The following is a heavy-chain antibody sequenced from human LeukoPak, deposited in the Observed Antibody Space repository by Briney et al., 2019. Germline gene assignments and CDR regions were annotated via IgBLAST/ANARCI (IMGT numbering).Heavy chain of an antibody. Sequence: SETLSLTCRVSGVSISSGSNYWGWLRQPPGKILEWIGSIYSSGSTYYNSSLKSRVIILIDTAKNHFSLNLSSVTAADTAVYQCARSDGYGLVGIWGQGTMVTVSS. D-gene: IGHD3-10*01. J-gene: IGHJ3*02. CDR1: GVSISSGSNY. CDR3: ARSDGYGLVGI. V-gene: IGHV4-39*07. CDR2: IYSSGST.